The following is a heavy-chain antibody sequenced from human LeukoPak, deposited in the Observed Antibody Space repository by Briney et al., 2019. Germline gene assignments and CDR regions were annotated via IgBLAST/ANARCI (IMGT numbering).Heavy chain of an antibody. V-gene: IGHV3-23*01. D-gene: IGHD2-2*01. CDR2: ISGSGGTT. CDR1: RFTFRSYA. Sequence: GGSLRLSCAASRFTFRSYAMSWVRQAPGKGLEWVSGISGSGGTTYYADSVKGRFTISRDNSKNTLYLQMDSLRAEDTAMYYCTKDVSVVLATINYWGQGTLVTVSS. CDR3: TKDVSVVLATINY. J-gene: IGHJ4*02.